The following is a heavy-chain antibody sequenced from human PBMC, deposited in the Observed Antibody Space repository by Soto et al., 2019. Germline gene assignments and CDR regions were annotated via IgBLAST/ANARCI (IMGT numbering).Heavy chain of an antibody. Sequence: SETLSLTCAVYGGSFRGYYWSWIRQPPGKGLELLGYISHSGSTDYNPSLKSRLSISGDTSKNNFSLTLTSVTAADAAVYYCATIWVSGYLAVWGQGTTVNVSS. CDR2: ISHSGST. CDR3: ATIWVSGYLAV. V-gene: IGHV4-34*01. CDR1: GGSFRGYY. J-gene: IGHJ6*02. D-gene: IGHD3-16*02.